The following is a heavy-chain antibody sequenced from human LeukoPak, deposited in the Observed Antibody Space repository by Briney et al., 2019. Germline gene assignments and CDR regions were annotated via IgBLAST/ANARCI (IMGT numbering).Heavy chain of an antibody. Sequence: SETLSLTCGVSGGSISGTNWWSWVRQPPGQGLEWIGEINHSGSTNYNPSLKSRVTISVDTSKNQFSLKLSSVTAADTAVYYCARNYDSSGYYFDYWGQGTLVTVSS. CDR3: ARNYDSSGYYFDY. J-gene: IGHJ4*02. D-gene: IGHD3-22*01. V-gene: IGHV4-4*02. CDR2: INHSGST. CDR1: GGSISGTNW.